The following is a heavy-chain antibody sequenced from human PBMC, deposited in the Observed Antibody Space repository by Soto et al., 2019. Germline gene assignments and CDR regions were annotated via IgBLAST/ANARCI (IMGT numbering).Heavy chain of an antibody. Sequence: QVQLQQWGAGLLKPSETLSLTCAVYGGSFSGYYWSWIRQPPGKGLEWIGEINHSGSTNYNPSLKSRVTISVDTAKNQFSLTLSSVTAADTAVYYCARGGVMVRGVISDYWGQGTLVTVSS. CDR1: GGSFSGYY. CDR2: INHSGST. D-gene: IGHD3-10*01. V-gene: IGHV4-34*01. CDR3: ARGGVMVRGVISDY. J-gene: IGHJ4*02.